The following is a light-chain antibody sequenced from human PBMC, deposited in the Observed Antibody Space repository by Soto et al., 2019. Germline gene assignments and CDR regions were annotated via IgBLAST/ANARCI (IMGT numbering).Light chain of an antibody. Sequence: QSALIQPPSVSGSPGQSVTISCTGTSSDVGSYDYVSWYQQHPGTVPKPMIYNVNTRPSGVPDRFSGSKSGNTASMTISGLQAEDEAEYYCSSYTNINTRACVFGTGTKVTVL. CDR1: SSDVGSYDY. CDR2: NVN. CDR3: SSYTNINTRACV. V-gene: IGLV2-18*02. J-gene: IGLJ1*01.